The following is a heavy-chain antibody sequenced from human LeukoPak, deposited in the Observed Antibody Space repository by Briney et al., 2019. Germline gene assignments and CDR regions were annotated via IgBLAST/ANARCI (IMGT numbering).Heavy chain of an antibody. Sequence: SETLSLTCTVSGGSISSSNYYWGWIRQPPGKGLEWIGSINYSGSTYYNPSLRSRVTVSVDTSKNQFSLRLSSVTAADTAMYYCARLRPRPIDAFDIWGQGTMVTVSS. CDR3: ARLRPRPIDAFDI. CDR1: GGSISSSNYY. CDR2: INYSGST. J-gene: IGHJ3*02. D-gene: IGHD6-6*01. V-gene: IGHV4-39*01.